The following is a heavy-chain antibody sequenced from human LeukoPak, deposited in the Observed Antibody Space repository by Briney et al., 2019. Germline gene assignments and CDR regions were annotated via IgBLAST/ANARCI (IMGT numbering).Heavy chain of an antibody. J-gene: IGHJ3*02. CDR2: MNPNSGNT. D-gene: IGHD3-22*01. Sequence: ASVKVSCKASGYTFTSYDINWVRQATGQGLEWMGWMNPNSGNTGYAQKFQGRVTMTRNTSISTAYMELSSLRSEDTAVYYCARGVPPWYYDGVGGSAFDIWGQGTMVTVSS. CDR1: GYTFTSYD. CDR3: ARGVPPWYYDGVGGSAFDI. V-gene: IGHV1-8*01.